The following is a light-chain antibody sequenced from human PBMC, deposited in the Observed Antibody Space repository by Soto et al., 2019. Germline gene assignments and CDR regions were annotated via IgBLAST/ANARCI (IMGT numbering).Light chain of an antibody. Sequence: EIVLTQSPGTLSLSPGERATLSCRASQRCSSYLAWYQQKPGQAPRLLIYDASNRATGIPARFSGSGSGTDFTLTISSLEPADFAVYYCQQRSNWPRFTFGPGTKVDIK. J-gene: IGKJ3*01. CDR3: QQRSNWPRFT. CDR2: DAS. CDR1: QRCSSY. V-gene: IGKV3-11*01.